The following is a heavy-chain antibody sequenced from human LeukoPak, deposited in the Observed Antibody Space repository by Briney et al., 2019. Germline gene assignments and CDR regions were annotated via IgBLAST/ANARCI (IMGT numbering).Heavy chain of an antibody. J-gene: IGHJ4*02. D-gene: IGHD3-22*01. CDR2: MNPNSGNT. CDR1: GYTFTSYD. Sequence: RWGSVTVSCKASGYTFTSYDINWVRQAPAQGLEWMGWMNPNSGNTGYAQKFQGRVTMTRNTSISTAYMELSSLRSEDTAVYYCARDRRGSGYYLRYWGQGTLVTVSS. V-gene: IGHV1-8*01. CDR3: ARDRRGSGYYLRY.